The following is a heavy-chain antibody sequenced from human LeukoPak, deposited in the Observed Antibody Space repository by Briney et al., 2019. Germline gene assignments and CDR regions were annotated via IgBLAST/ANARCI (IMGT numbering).Heavy chain of an antibody. Sequence: GGSLRLSCAASGSTFDTHAMSWVRQAPGKGLEWVSGINGNGASTYYSDSVKGRFTISRDNSKNTLYLQMSTLRAEDTAVYYCAKDKGYSYYYLDYWGQGTMVTVSS. J-gene: IGHJ4*02. D-gene: IGHD4-11*01. CDR3: AKDKGYSYYYLDY. CDR1: GSTFDTHA. V-gene: IGHV3-23*01. CDR2: INGNGAST.